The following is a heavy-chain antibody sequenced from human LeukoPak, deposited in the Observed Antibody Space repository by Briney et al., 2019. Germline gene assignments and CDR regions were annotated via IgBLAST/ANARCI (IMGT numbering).Heavy chain of an antibody. CDR1: GGTFSSYA. D-gene: IGHD5-24*01. CDR2: IIPISGTA. Sequence: SVKVSCKASGGTFSSYAISWVRQAPGQGLEWMGGIIPISGTANYAQKFQGRVTITADESTSTAYMELSSLRSEDTAVYYCARGGRRDGYNPIDWGQGTLVTVSS. V-gene: IGHV1-69*13. CDR3: ARGGRRDGYNPID. J-gene: IGHJ4*02.